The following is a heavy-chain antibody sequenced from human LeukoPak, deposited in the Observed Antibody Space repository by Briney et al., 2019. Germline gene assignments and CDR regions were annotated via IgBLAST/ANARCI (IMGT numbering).Heavy chain of an antibody. CDR1: GGSMSGQF. J-gene: IGHJ2*01. Sequence: SETLSLTCTVSGGSMSGQFWSWFRQPPGKGLEWIGYVHSSGSTNYNPSLKSRVTISVDTSKNQFSLKLSSVTAADTAQYYCARHASVSPWCFDLWGRGTLVTVSS. D-gene: IGHD3-10*01. CDR3: ARHASVSPWCFDL. V-gene: IGHV4-59*08. CDR2: VHSSGST.